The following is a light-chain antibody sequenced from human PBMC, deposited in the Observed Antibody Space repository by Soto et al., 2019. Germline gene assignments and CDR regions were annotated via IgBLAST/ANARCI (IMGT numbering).Light chain of an antibody. CDR2: GAS. J-gene: IGKJ1*01. CDR1: QSVSSSY. Sequence: EHVLTQSPGTLSLSPGERATLSCRASQSVSSSYLAWYQQKPGQAPRLLIYGASSRATGIPDRFSGSGSGTDFTLTISRLEPEDFAVYYCQQYGSSSTFGQGTKV. V-gene: IGKV3-20*01. CDR3: QQYGSSST.